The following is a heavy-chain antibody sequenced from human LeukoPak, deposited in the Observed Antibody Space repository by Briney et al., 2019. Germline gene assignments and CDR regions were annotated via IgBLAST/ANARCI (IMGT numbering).Heavy chain of an antibody. J-gene: IGHJ5*02. CDR3: ARVRTYSNYLGAPQYNWFDP. Sequence: GASVKVSCKASGYTFTSYDINWVRQATGQGLEWMGWMNPNSGNTGYAQKFQGRVTMTRNTSISTAYMELSSLRSEDTAVYYCARVRTYSNYLGAPQYNWFDPWGQGTLVTVSS. D-gene: IGHD4-4*01. V-gene: IGHV1-8*01. CDR2: MNPNSGNT. CDR1: GYTFTSYD.